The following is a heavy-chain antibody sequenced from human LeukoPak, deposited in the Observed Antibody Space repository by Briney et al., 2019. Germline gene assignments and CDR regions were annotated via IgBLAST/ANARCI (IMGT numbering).Heavy chain of an antibody. CDR2: ISSSSSYI. Sequence: GESLKISCAASGFTFGSYSMNWVRQAPGKGLEWVSSISSSSSYIYYADSVKGRFTISRDNAKNSLYLQMNSLRAEDTAVYYCASLSCSSTSCGIDYWGQGTLVTVSS. CDR3: ASLSCSSTSCGIDY. CDR1: GFTFGSYS. D-gene: IGHD2-2*01. V-gene: IGHV3-21*01. J-gene: IGHJ4*02.